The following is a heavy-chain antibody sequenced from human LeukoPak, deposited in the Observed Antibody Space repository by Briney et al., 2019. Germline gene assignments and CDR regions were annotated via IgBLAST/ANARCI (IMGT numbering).Heavy chain of an antibody. J-gene: IGHJ6*02. V-gene: IGHV1-2*02. CDR1: GYGFTGYN. D-gene: IGHD3-3*01. CDR2: INPNSGGT. Sequence: ASVTVSFTASGYGFTGYNMHWMRHPHAQGIELMGWINPNSGGTNYAQKFQGRVTMTRDTSISTAYMELSRLRSDDTAVYCCARESGRAYDFWSGVVGYGMDVWGQGTTVTVSS. CDR3: ARESGRAYDFWSGVVGYGMDV.